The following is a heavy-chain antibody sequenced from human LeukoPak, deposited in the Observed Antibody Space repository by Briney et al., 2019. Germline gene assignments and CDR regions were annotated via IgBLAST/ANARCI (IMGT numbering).Heavy chain of an antibody. J-gene: IGHJ4*02. V-gene: IGHV3-48*03. D-gene: IGHD3-10*01. Sequence: GGSLRLSCAASGFTFSSYEMNWVRQAPGKGLEWVSYISSSGSTIYYADSVKGRFTISRDNSKNTLYLQMNSLRAEDTAVYYCAKDGSPKHVDFDYWGQGTLVTVSS. CDR2: ISSSGSTI. CDR3: AKDGSPKHVDFDY. CDR1: GFTFSSYE.